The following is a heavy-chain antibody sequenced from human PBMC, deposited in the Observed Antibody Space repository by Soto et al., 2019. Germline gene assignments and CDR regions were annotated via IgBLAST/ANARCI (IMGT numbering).Heavy chain of an antibody. D-gene: IGHD5-18*01. CDR3: ARGKYHDMVQLWPYYYYGMDV. J-gene: IGHJ6*02. CDR1: GDSVSSNSAA. Sequence: PSQTLSLTCAISGDSVSSNSAAWNWIRQSPSRGLEWLGRTYYRSKWYNDYAVSVKSRITINPDTSKNQFSLQLNSVTPEDTAVYYCARGKYHDMVQLWPYYYYGMDVWGQGTTVTVSS. CDR2: TYYRSKWYN. V-gene: IGHV6-1*01.